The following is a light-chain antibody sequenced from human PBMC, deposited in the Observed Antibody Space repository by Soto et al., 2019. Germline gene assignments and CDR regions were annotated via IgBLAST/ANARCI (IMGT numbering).Light chain of an antibody. CDR3: QQYHNWPPQYT. J-gene: IGKJ2*01. V-gene: IGKV3-15*01. CDR1: QTVASN. Sequence: EIVMTQSPAILSVSPGERATLSCRASQTVASNLAWYQQKPGQAPRPLIHGASTRATGVSARFSGSGSGTEFTLTISSLQSEDFAVYYCQQYHNWPPQYTFGQVTKLQIK. CDR2: GAS.